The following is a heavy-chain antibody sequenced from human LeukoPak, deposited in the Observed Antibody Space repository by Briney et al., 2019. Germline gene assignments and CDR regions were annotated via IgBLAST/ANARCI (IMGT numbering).Heavy chain of an antibody. V-gene: IGHV3-23*01. Sequence: GGSLRLSCAASGFTFSSYAMSWVRQAPGKGLEWVSAISGSGGSTYYADSVKGRFTISRDNSKNTLYLQMNSLRAEDTAVYYCAKEVARYSSSSEIAFDIWGQGTMVTVSS. CDR1: GFTFSSYA. CDR3: AKEVARYSSSSEIAFDI. J-gene: IGHJ3*02. CDR2: ISGSGGST. D-gene: IGHD6-6*01.